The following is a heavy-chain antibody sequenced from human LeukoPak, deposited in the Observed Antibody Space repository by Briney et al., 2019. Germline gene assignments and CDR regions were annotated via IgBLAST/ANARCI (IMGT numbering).Heavy chain of an antibody. D-gene: IGHD6-19*01. Sequence: SVKVSCKASGGTFSSYAISWVRQARGQGLEWMGRIIPIFGTANYAQKFQGRVTITTDESTGTAYMELSSLRSEDTAVYYCASKKIAVAGHALWYWGQGTLVTVSS. CDR3: ASKKIAVAGHALWY. CDR1: GGTFSSYA. J-gene: IGHJ4*02. V-gene: IGHV1-69*05. CDR2: IIPIFGTA.